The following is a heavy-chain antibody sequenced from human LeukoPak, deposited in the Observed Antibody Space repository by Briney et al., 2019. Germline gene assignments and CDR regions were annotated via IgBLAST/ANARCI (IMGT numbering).Heavy chain of an antibody. CDR3: ARTSCFDSSGYYDSFDI. CDR2: MNPNSGNT. D-gene: IGHD3-22*01. CDR1: GYTFTSYD. Sequence: ASVKVSCKASGYTFTSYDINWVRQATGQGLEWMGWMNPNSGNTGYAQKFQGRVTMTRNTSISTAYMELSSLGSEDTAVYYCARTSCFDSSGYYDSFDIWGRGTMVTVSS. V-gene: IGHV1-8*01. J-gene: IGHJ3*02.